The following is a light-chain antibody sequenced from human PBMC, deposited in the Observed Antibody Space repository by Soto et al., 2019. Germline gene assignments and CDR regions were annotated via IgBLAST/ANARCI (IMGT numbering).Light chain of an antibody. Sequence: QSALTQPRSVSGSPGQSVTISCTGTSSDVGGYNYVSWYQQHPGKAPKLMIYDVSKRPSGVPDRFSGSKSGNTASLTISGLQAEDEADYYCCSYAGSHYVFGPGTKLTVL. V-gene: IGLV2-11*01. CDR1: SSDVGGYNY. CDR3: CSYAGSHYV. J-gene: IGLJ1*01. CDR2: DVS.